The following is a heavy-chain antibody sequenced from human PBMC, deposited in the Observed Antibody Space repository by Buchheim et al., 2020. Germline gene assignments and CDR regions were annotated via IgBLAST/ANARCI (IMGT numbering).Heavy chain of an antibody. D-gene: IGHD4-23*01. CDR3: ARDYGGNSGLDY. CDR1: GGSISSYY. V-gene: IGHV4-59*12. CDR2: IYYSGST. Sequence: QVQLQESGPGLVKPSETLSLTCTVSGGSISSYYWSWIRQPPGKGLEWIGYIYYSGSTNYNPSLKSRVTISVDTSKNQFSLKLSSVTAADTAVYYCARDYGGNSGLDYWGQGTL. J-gene: IGHJ4*02.